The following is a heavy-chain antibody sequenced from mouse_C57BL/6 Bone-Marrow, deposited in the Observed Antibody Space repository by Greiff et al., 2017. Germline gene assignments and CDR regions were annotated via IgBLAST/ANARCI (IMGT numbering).Heavy chain of an antibody. V-gene: IGHV5-6*01. CDR3: SSRGTTVVSRAMDY. J-gene: IGHJ4*01. D-gene: IGHD1-1*01. Sequence: EVQRVESGGDLVKPGGSLKLSCAASGFTFSSYGMSWVRQTPDNRLEWVATISSGGSDTYYPDSVKGRFTVSRDNAKNTLYLQMSSLKSEDTAMYYCSSRGTTVVSRAMDYWGQGTPVTVSS. CDR2: ISSGGSDT. CDR1: GFTFSSYG.